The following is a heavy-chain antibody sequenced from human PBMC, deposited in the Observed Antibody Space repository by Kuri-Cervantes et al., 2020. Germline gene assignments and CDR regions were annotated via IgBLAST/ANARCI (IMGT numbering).Heavy chain of an antibody. Sequence: GESLKISCAASGFTFSSYSMNWVRQAPGKGPDWVSYISGGSGSIFYADSVKGRFTISRDNAKNSLYLQMNSLRAEDTAVYYCARDKFYGDYLGYFDLWGRGTLVTVSS. CDR2: ISGGSGSI. CDR1: GFTFSSYS. J-gene: IGHJ2*01. D-gene: IGHD4-17*01. V-gene: IGHV3-48*01. CDR3: ARDKFYGDYLGYFDL.